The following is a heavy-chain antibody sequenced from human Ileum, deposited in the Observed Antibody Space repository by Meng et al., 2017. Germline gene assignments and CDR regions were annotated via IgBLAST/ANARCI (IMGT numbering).Heavy chain of an antibody. CDR1: GYTFTRYA. D-gene: IGHD3-9*01. J-gene: IGHJ4*02. V-gene: IGHV1-3*04. CDR3: ARGHQNYDILTGSY. Sequence: QVQLVQSGAAVKKPGASVKVSCKASGYTFTRYAMHWVRQAPGQRLEWMGWINTGNGDAKYSQRFQGRVTITRVTSASTVYMELSSLRSEDTTVYYCARGHQNYDILTGSYWGQGTLVTVSS. CDR2: INTGNGDA.